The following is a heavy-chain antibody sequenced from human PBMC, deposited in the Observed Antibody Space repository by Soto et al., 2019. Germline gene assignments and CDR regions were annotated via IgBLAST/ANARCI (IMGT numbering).Heavy chain of an antibody. Sequence: PGGSLRLSCAASGFIVSRNYMSWVHQAPGKGLEWVSIIYTDGSTHYADSVKGRFTISRDNFKNTLYLQMNSLRVEDTAVYYCARDGIATGDPRYYYYGMDVWGQGTKVTV. CDR1: GFIVSRNY. J-gene: IGHJ6*02. CDR2: IYTDGST. D-gene: IGHD7-27*01. CDR3: ARDGIATGDPRYYYYGMDV. V-gene: IGHV3-53*01.